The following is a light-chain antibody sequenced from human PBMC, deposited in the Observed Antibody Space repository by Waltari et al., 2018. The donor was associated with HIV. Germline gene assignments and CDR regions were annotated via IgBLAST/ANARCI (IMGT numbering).Light chain of an antibody. J-gene: IGKJ2*01. CDR2: ESS. CDR3: QQSYRIPLYT. V-gene: IGKV1-39*01. Sequence: DIQMTQSPPSLSASVGDRVTMTCRASQTIGVNLNWYQQKPGKAPRLLIYESSTLQSGVPSRFTGSGSGTLFTLTISSLQPDDFATYYCQQSYRIPLYTFGQGTTVEIK. CDR1: QTIGVN.